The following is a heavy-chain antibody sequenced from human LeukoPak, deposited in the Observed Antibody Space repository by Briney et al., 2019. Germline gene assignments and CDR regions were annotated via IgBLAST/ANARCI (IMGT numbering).Heavy chain of an antibody. CDR1: GGSINRSSYY. V-gene: IGHV4-39*01. D-gene: IGHD3-22*01. Sequence: SETLSLNCTVSGGSINRSSYYWGCIRQPPGKWLEWIGSIYYSGSTYYNPSLKSRVTISVDTSKKQVSLKLNSVTAADTAVYYCAETTPFFYDSSGVPGYYFDHWGQGTLVTVSS. CDR2: IYYSGST. CDR3: AETTPFFYDSSGVPGYYFDH. J-gene: IGHJ4*02.